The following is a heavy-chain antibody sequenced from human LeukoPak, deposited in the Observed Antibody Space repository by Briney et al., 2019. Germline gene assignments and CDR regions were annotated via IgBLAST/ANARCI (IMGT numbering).Heavy chain of an antibody. CDR2: IYHSGST. CDR3: ARDSPGDY. V-gene: IGHV4-38-2*02. Sequence: SETLSLTCTVSDYSISSGYYWGWIRQPPGKGLEWIGSIYHSGSTYYNPSLKSRVTMSVDTSKNQFSLNLSSVTAADTAVYYCARDSPGDYWGQGTLVTVSS. CDR1: DYSISSGYY. J-gene: IGHJ4*02.